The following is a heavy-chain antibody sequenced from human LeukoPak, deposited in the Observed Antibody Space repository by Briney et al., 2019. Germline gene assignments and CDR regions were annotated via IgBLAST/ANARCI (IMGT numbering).Heavy chain of an antibody. J-gene: IGHJ3*02. CDR3: AKIPLWGSSLNDAFDI. V-gene: IGHV3-30*02. CDR2: YDGSNK. CDR1: RFNLSTYG. D-gene: IGHD3-16*01. Sequence: GGSPRLSCTASRFNLSTYGLHWVRQAPGKGLEWVYDGSNKYYADSVKGRFTISRDKSKNTLYLQMNSLRAEDTAVYYCAKIPLWGSSLNDAFDIWGQGTMVTVSS.